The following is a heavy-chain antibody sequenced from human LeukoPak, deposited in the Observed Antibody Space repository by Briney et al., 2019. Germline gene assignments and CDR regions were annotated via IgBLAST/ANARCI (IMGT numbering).Heavy chain of an antibody. CDR1: GFTFSSYA. J-gene: IGHJ6*03. V-gene: IGHV3-23*01. CDR3: AKVTPQLERSYYYYYYYMDV. D-gene: IGHD1-1*01. Sequence: PGGSLRLSCAASGFTFSSYAMSWVRQAPGKGLEWVSAISGSGGSTYYADSVKGRFTISRDNSKNTLYLQMNSLRAEDTAVYYCAKVTPQLERSYYYYYYYMDVWGKGTTVTVSS. CDR2: ISGSGGST.